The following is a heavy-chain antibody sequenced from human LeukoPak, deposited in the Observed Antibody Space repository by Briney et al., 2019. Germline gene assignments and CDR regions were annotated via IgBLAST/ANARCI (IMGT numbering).Heavy chain of an antibody. Sequence: SETLSLTCTVSGGSISSLTYCWSWIRQPAGKGLDWIGRINTSGSTNYNPSLKSRVTISVDTSKNQFSLRLSSVTAADTAVYYCARLGMGAPYYFDHWGQGILVTVSS. D-gene: IGHD1-26*01. J-gene: IGHJ4*02. CDR3: ARLGMGAPYYFDH. CDR1: GGSISSLTYC. V-gene: IGHV4-61*02. CDR2: INTSGST.